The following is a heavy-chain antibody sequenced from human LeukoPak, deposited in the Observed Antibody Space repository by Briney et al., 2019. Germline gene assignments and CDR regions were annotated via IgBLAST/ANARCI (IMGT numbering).Heavy chain of an antibody. V-gene: IGHV3-48*01. CDR2: ISSSSSTI. D-gene: IGHD3-3*01. Sequence: PGGSLRLAWAASGFTFSSYSINWVRQAPGKGLEWVSYISSSSSTIYYADSVKGRFTISTDNAKNSLYLLMSSLRAEDTALYYCARDRDDFWSGSPDSWGQGTLVTVSS. J-gene: IGHJ4*02. CDR3: ARDRDDFWSGSPDS. CDR1: GFTFSSYS.